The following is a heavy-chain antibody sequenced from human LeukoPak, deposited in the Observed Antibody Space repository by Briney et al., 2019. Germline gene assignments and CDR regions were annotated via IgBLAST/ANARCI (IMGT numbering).Heavy chain of an antibody. Sequence: GGSLRLSCVASGFTFSSYAMHWVRQAPGKGLEWVAVISYDGSNKYYADSVKGRFTISRDNSKNTLYLQMNSLRAEDTAVYYCVKDAAYDSSGYPTDWGQGTLVTVSS. CDR3: VKDAAYDSSGYPTD. CDR2: ISYDGSNK. V-gene: IGHV3-30-3*01. CDR1: GFTFSSYA. J-gene: IGHJ4*02. D-gene: IGHD3-22*01.